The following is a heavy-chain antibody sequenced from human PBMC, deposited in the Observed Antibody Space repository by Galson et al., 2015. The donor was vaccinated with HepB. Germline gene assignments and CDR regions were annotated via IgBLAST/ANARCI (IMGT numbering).Heavy chain of an antibody. J-gene: IGHJ4*02. D-gene: IGHD6-19*01. V-gene: IGHV4-39*01. CDR2: IYYSGST. Sequence: ETLSLTCTVSGGSISSSSYYWGWIRQPPGKGLEWIGSIYYSGSTYYNPSLKSRVTISVDTSKNQFSLKLSSVTAADTAVYYCARIIPPGIAVAGTEGDYWGQGTLVTVSS. CDR3: ARIIPPGIAVAGTEGDY. CDR1: GGSISSSSYY.